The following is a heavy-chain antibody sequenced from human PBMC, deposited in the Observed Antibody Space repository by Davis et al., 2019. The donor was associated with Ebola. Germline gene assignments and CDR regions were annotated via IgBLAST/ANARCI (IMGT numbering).Heavy chain of an antibody. CDR1: GFTFSSYS. Sequence: GESLKISCAASGFTFSSYSMNWVRQAPGKGLEWVSYISSSSSTIYYADSVKGRFTISRDNAKNSLYLQMNSLRDEDTAVYYCARAGVNYYDSSGYYYGYWGQGTLVIVSS. V-gene: IGHV3-48*02. D-gene: IGHD3-22*01. CDR3: ARAGVNYYDSSGYYYGY. CDR2: ISSSSSTI. J-gene: IGHJ4*02.